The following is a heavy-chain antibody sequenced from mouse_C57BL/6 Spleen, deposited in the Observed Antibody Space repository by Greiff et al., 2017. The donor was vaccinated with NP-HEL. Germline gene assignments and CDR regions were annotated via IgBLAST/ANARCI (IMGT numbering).Heavy chain of an antibody. Sequence: QVQLQQSGAELVRPGPSVKMSCTASGYIFTNYWIGWAKQRPGHGLEWLGDIYPGGGYTNYNDQFKGMATLTADKSSSTAYMQFSSLTSEDSAIYYCARCDYGVYYFDYWGQGTTLTVSS. CDR3: ARCDYGVYYFDY. D-gene: IGHD1-1*01. CDR1: GYIFTNYW. J-gene: IGHJ2*01. CDR2: IYPGGGYT. V-gene: IGHV1-63*01.